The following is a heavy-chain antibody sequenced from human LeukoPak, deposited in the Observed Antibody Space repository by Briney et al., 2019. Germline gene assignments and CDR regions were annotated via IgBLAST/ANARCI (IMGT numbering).Heavy chain of an antibody. D-gene: IGHD6-6*01. Sequence: PSETLSLTCTVSGGSISSYYWSWIRQPVGKGLEWIGRIYTSGSTNYNPSLKSRVTMSVDTSKKQFYLKVSSVTAAATAVYYCAREYSSSKGSVVSCGNWFDPWGQGTLVNVSS. CDR1: GGSISSYY. J-gene: IGHJ5*02. CDR2: IYTSGST. V-gene: IGHV4-4*07. CDR3: AREYSSSKGSVVSCGNWFDP.